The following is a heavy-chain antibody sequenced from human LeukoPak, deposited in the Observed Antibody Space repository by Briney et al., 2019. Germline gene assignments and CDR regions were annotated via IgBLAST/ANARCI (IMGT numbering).Heavy chain of an antibody. J-gene: IGHJ4*02. D-gene: IGHD7-27*01. CDR2: MSPNSGDT. CDR3: ARGPPNWGYDY. Sequence: WASVKVSCKASGYTFTSYDFNWVRQATGQRPEWMGWMSPNSGDTGYAHKFQDRVTMTRNTSISTAYMELSSLRSDDTAVYYCARGPPNWGYDYWGPGTLVTVSS. V-gene: IGHV1-8*01. CDR1: GYTFTSYD.